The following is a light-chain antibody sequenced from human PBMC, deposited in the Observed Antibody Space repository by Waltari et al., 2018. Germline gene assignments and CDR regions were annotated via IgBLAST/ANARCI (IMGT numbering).Light chain of an antibody. J-gene: IGKJ5*01. CDR2: SAS. CDR1: QDISNF. CDR3: QQYNSYPIT. Sequence: DIQMTQSPSSLSASVGDRVTITCRASQDISNFLAWFQQKPGEAPKSLIYSASTLQSGVPSKFSGSGSGTDFTLTISSLQPEDFATYYYQQYNSYPITFGQGTRLEIK. V-gene: IGKV1-16*02.